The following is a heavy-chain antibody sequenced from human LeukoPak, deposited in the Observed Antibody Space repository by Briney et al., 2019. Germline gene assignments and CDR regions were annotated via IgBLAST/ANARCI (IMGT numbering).Heavy chain of an antibody. J-gene: IGHJ4*02. Sequence: PSETLSVTCAVYGGSFSGYYWSWIRQPPGKGLEWIGEINHTGSTNYNPSLKSRVTGFVDTSKNQVSLRLSSVTATDPAVYYCARHGTISSESYFDYWGQGALVTVSS. V-gene: IGHV4-34*01. CDR2: INHTGST. D-gene: IGHD1-14*01. CDR3: ARHGTISSESYFDY. CDR1: GGSFSGYY.